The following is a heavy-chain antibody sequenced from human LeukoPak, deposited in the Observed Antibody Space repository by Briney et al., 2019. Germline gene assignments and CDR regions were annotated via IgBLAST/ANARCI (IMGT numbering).Heavy chain of an antibody. V-gene: IGHV3-23*01. J-gene: IGHJ4*02. D-gene: IGHD1-1*01. Sequence: PGGSLRLSCAASGFTFNKYAMSWVRQAPGKGLEWVSAISDNGGDRKYADSMKGRFTISRDNSKNTLYLQMNSLRAEDTAIYYCGRDWKLDYWGQGNLVTVSS. CDR2: ISDNGGDR. CDR3: GRDWKLDY. CDR1: GFTFNKYA.